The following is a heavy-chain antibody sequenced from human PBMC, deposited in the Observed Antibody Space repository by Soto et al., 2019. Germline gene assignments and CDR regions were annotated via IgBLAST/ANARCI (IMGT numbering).Heavy chain of an antibody. CDR2: ISPYSGNT. V-gene: IGHV1-18*04. CDR3: ARDHGLAWAVRPANYYYAMDV. CDR1: GYTFTDYA. D-gene: IGHD6-6*01. Sequence: ASVKVSCKASGYTFTDYAISWVRQAPGQGFQWVGWISPYSGNTTSAENFFDRVTMTTDTSTKTAYLELRSLRSDDTAVYYCARDHGLAWAVRPANYYYAMDVWGQGTTVTVSS. J-gene: IGHJ6*02.